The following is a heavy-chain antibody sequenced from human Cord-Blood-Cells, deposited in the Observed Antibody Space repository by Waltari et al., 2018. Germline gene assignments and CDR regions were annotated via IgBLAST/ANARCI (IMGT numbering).Heavy chain of an antibody. Sequence: QVPLQQSGAGLLKPSETLSLTCAYYGVSFSVYYCSWIRQPPVKGMEWIGEINQSGSPNYTPSLKSRVTISVDTSKNQFSLKLSSVTAADTAVYYCARGLNDAFDIWGQGTMVTVSS. CDR1: GVSFSVYY. CDR3: ARGLNDAFDI. J-gene: IGHJ3*02. CDR2: INQSGSP. V-gene: IGHV4-34*01.